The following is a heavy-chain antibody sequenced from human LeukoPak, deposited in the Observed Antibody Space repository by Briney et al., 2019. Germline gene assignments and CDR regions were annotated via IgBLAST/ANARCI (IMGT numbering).Heavy chain of an antibody. Sequence: ASVKVSCKASGYTFTSYYMHWVRQAPGQGLEWMGIINPSGGSTSYAQKFQGSVTMTRDTSTSTVYMELSSLRSEDTAVYYCARDRSGFGELLTPGYFDYWGQGTLVTVSS. CDR3: ARDRSGFGELLTPGYFDY. CDR2: INPSGGST. J-gene: IGHJ4*02. V-gene: IGHV1-46*01. CDR1: GYTFTSYY. D-gene: IGHD3-10*01.